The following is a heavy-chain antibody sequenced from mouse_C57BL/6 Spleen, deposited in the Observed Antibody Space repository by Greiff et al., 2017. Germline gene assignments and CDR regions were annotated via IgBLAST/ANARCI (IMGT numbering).Heavy chain of an antibody. CDR3: ALGGNSNYGDY. J-gene: IGHJ2*01. CDR2: IHPNSGST. V-gene: IGHV1-64*01. Sequence: VQLQQPGAELVKPGASVKLSCKASGYTFTSYWMHWVKQRPGQGLEWIGMIHPNSGSTNYNEKFKSQATLTVDKYTSTAYMQLSSLTSEDAAVYYCALGGNSNYGDYWGQGTTLTVSS. D-gene: IGHD2-1*01. CDR1: GYTFTSYW.